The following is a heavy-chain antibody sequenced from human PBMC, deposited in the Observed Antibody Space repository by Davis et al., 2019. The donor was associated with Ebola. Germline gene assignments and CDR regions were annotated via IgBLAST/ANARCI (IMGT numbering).Heavy chain of an antibody. J-gene: IGHJ4*02. CDR1: GLIFTNCD. D-gene: IGHD6-6*01. CDR2: IKRTIEGGTT. V-gene: IGHV3-15*01. CDR3: TTDVTYSSSSAHFDN. Sequence: GESLKISCATSGLIFTNCDMHWVRQAPGKGLEWVGRIKRTIEGGTTDYAAPVRGRFTISRDDSKTTMYLQMNRLKSEDTAIYYCTTDVTYSSSSAHFDNWGQGTLVTVSS.